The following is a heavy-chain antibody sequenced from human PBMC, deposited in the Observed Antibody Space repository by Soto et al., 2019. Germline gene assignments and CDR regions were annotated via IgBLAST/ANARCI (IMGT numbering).Heavy chain of an antibody. D-gene: IGHD6-13*01. CDR3: ARAEAAAGNYYYYGMDV. J-gene: IGHJ6*02. Sequence: SETLSLTCTVSGGSISSYYWSWIRQPPGKGLEWIGYIYYSGGTNYNPSLKSRVTISVDTSKNQFSLKLSSVTAADTAVYYCARAEAAAGNYYYYGMDVWGQGTTVTVS. CDR1: GGSISSYY. V-gene: IGHV4-59*01. CDR2: IYYSGGT.